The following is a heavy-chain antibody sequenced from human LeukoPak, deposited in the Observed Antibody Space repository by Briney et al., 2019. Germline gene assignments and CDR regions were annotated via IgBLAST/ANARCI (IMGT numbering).Heavy chain of an antibody. J-gene: IGHJ4*02. CDR2: IWYDGSNK. CDR1: GFTFSSYG. CDR3: ARAAVADFFDY. V-gene: IGHV3-33*01. D-gene: IGHD6-19*01. Sequence: GGSLRLSCAASGFTFSSYGMHWVRQAPGKGLEWVAVIWYDGSNKYYADSAKGRFTISRDNSKNTLYLQMNSLGAEDTAVYYCARAAVADFFDYWGQGTLVTVSS.